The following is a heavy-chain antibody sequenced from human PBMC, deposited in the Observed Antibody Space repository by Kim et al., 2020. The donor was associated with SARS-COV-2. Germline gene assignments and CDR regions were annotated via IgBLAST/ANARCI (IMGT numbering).Heavy chain of an antibody. J-gene: IGHJ4*02. CDR3: ARRYGDYADFNY. V-gene: IGHV5-51*01. D-gene: IGHD4-17*01. Sequence: YSPSSEGQVTISADKSISTAYLQWSSLKASDTAMYYCARRYGDYADFNYWGQGTLVTVSS.